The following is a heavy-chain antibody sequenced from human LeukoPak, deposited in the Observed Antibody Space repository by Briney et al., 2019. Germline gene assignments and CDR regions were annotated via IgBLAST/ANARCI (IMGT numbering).Heavy chain of an antibody. CDR2: VSAKTGDT. CDR3: ARILASIIDY. CDR1: GYTFTNYG. Sequence: ASVKVSRKASGYTFTNYGITWVRQAPGQGLEWMGWVSAKTGDTNYAQKFQGRVTMTTDTSTSTVYMELRSLRSDDTAVFYCARILASIIDYWGQGTLVTVSS. D-gene: IGHD5/OR15-5a*01. J-gene: IGHJ4*02. V-gene: IGHV1-18*01.